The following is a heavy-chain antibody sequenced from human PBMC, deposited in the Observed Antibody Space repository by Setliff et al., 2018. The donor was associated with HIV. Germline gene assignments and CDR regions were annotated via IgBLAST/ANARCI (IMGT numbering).Heavy chain of an antibody. Sequence: ASVKVSCKASGYTFTSYYMHWVRQAPGQGLEWMGIINPSGGSTSYAQKFQGRVTITTDESTSTAYMELSSLRSEDTAVYYCARERRYCSGGSYVWSSGADAFDIWGQGTMVTVSS. CDR3: ARERRYCSGGSYVWSSGADAFDI. V-gene: IGHV1-46*01. D-gene: IGHD2-15*01. CDR2: INPSGGST. J-gene: IGHJ3*02. CDR1: GYTFTSYY.